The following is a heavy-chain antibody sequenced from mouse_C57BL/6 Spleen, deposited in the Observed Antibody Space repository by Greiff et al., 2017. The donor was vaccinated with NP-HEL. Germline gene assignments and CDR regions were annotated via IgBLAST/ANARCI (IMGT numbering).Heavy chain of an antibody. D-gene: IGHD1-1*01. CDR1: GFSLTSYG. CDR2: IWRGGST. CDR3: AKGDYGSTTGGAMDY. Sequence: VQGVESGPGLVQPSQSLSITCTVSGFSLTSYGVHWVRQSPGKGLEWLGVIWRGGSTDYNAAFMSRLSITKDNSKSQVFFKMNSLQADDTAIYYCAKGDYGSTTGGAMDYWGQGTSVTVSS. J-gene: IGHJ4*01. V-gene: IGHV2-5*01.